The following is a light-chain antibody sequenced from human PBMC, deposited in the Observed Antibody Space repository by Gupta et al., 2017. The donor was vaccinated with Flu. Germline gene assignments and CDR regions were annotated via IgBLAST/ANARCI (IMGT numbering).Light chain of an antibody. CDR2: GAS. V-gene: IGKV1-12*01. CDR3: QQTNSFPQR. CDR1: QDISHW. Sequence: SSQDISHWLAWYQQKPGRAPKLLISGASVLETGVSSRISGDGSGTAFTLTISSLQPEDIATYYCQQTNSFPQRFGQGTKVAIK. J-gene: IGKJ1*01.